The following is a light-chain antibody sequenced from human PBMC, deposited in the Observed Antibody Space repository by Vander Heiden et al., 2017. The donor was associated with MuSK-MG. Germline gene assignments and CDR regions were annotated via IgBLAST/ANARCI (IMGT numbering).Light chain of an antibody. V-gene: IGLV3-19*01. CDR3: TCQDSSGALL. CDR1: SLRSYY. CDR2: GKN. J-gene: IGLJ2*01. Sequence: SSELTQHPAVSVALVQTVRITCQGDSLRSYYTSWYQQKPGQAPVLVCEGKNNRPAGIPDRFSASSAGTTASFNTTGAQAEEEAYYYCTCQDSSGALLFGGGTKLTVL.